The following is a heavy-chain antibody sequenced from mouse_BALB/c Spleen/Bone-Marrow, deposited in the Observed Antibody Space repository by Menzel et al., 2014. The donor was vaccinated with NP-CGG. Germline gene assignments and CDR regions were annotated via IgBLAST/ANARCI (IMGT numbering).Heavy chain of an antibody. CDR1: GFNIKDTY. CDR2: IDPANGNT. D-gene: IGHD2-3*01. Sequence: EVQVVESGAELVKPGASVKLSCTASGFNIKDTYMHWVKQRPEQGLEWIGRIDPANGNTKYDPKFQGKATITADTSSNTAYLQLSSLTSEDTAVYYCARGLLQYYYAIDYWGQGTSVTVSS. CDR3: ARGLLQYYYAIDY. V-gene: IGHV14-3*02. J-gene: IGHJ4*01.